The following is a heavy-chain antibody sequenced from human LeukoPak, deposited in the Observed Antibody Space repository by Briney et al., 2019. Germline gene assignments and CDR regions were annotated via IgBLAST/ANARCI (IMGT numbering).Heavy chain of an antibody. Sequence: SETLSLTCTVSGGSISSSSYYWGWIRQPPGKGLEWIGGISYSGSTYYNPSLKSRVTIYVDTSKNQSSLKLSSVTAADTAVYYCARHGLSGVSLRINWFDPWGRGTLVTVSS. CDR3: ARHGLSGVSLRINWFDP. J-gene: IGHJ5*02. CDR2: ISYSGST. D-gene: IGHD1-26*01. V-gene: IGHV4-39*01. CDR1: GGSISSSSYY.